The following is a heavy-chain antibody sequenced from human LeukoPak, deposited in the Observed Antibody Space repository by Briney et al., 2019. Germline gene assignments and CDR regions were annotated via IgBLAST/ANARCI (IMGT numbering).Heavy chain of an antibody. CDR2: ISGSGGST. V-gene: IGHV3-23*01. CDR1: GFTFSSYA. Sequence: GGSLRLSCAASGFTFSSYAMSWVRQAPGKGLEWVSAISGSGGSTYYADSVKGRFTISRDNSKNTLYLQMNSLRAEDTAVYYCARDPLDGHTRNAFDYWGQGTLVTVSS. J-gene: IGHJ4*02. D-gene: IGHD5-24*01. CDR3: ARDPLDGHTRNAFDY.